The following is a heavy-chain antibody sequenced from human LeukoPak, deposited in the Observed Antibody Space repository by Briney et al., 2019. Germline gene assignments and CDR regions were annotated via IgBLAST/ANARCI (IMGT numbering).Heavy chain of an antibody. V-gene: IGHV3-30-3*01. D-gene: IGHD3-16*01. CDR1: GFTFSSYA. Sequence: GGSLRLSCAASGFTFSSYAMHWVRQAPGKGLEWVAVISYDGSNKYYADSVKGRFTISRDNSKNSLYLQINSLRAEDTAVYYCATGLIGPDAFDIWGQGTMVTVSS. CDR3: ATGLIGPDAFDI. J-gene: IGHJ3*02. CDR2: ISYDGSNK.